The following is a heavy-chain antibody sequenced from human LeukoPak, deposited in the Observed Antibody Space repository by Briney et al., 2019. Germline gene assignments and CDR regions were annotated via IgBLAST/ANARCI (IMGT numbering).Heavy chain of an antibody. CDR1: GYSFTSYW. V-gene: IGHV5-51*01. CDR3: AAVSPSSTSWGLDY. CDR2: IYPGDSDT. D-gene: IGHD2-2*01. J-gene: IGHJ4*02. Sequence: GESLKISCKGSGYSFTSYWIGWVRQRPGKGLEWMGIIYPGDSDTRDSPSFQGQVTISADKSISTAYLQWSSLKASDTAVYYCAAVSPSSTSWGLDYWGQGTLVTVSS.